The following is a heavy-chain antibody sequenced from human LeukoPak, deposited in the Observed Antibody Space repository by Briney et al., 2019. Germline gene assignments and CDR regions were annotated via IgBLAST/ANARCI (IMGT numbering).Heavy chain of an antibody. CDR3: ATAGYTSYPALDI. J-gene: IGHJ3*02. CDR1: GYTLTELS. V-gene: IGHV1-24*01. D-gene: IGHD5-24*01. CDR2: FHPEDGVT. Sequence: ASVTVSCKVSGYTLTELSMHWVRQAPGKGLEWLGGFHPEDGVTIYAQKVEGRVTMTEDTSTDTAYMELTSLRSEDTALYFCATAGYTSYPALDIWGQGTMVTVSS.